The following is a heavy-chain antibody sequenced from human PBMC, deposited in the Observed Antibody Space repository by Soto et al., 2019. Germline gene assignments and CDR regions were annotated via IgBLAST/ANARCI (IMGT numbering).Heavy chain of an antibody. CDR2: IWYDGSNK. J-gene: IGHJ5*02. V-gene: IGHV3-33*01. D-gene: IGHD6-19*01. Sequence: PGGSLRLSCAASGFTFSSYGMHWVRQAPGKGLEWVAVIWYDGSNKYYADSVKGRFTISRDNSKNTLYLQMNSLRAEDTAVYYCARDTGIYPVADPNWFAPWGQGTLVTVSS. CDR1: GFTFSSYG. CDR3: ARDTGIYPVADPNWFAP.